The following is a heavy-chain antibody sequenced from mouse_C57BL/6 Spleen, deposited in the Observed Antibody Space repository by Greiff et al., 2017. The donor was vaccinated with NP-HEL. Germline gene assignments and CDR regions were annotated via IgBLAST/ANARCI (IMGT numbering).Heavy chain of an antibody. CDR3: ARYYYGNYYAMDY. J-gene: IGHJ4*01. D-gene: IGHD2-1*01. CDR1: GYTFTDYY. V-gene: IGHV1-19*01. Sequence: VQLQQSGPVLVKPGASVKMSCKASGYTFTDYYMNWVKQSHGKSLEWIGVINPYNGGTSYNQKFKGKATLTVDKSSSTAYMELNSLTSEDSAVYYCARYYYGNYYAMDYWGQGTSVTVSS. CDR2: INPYNGGT.